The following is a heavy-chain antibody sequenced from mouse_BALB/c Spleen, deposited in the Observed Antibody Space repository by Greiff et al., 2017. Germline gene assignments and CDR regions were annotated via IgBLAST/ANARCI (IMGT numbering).Heavy chain of an antibody. CDR1: GYTFTSYW. CDR3: TRSGGNYVRYAMDY. CDR2: IYPGSGST. J-gene: IGHJ4*01. D-gene: IGHD2-1*01. Sequence: LQQPGSELVRPGASVKLSCKASGYTFTSYWMHWVKQRPGQGLEWIGNIYPGSGSTNYDEKFKSKATLTVDTSSSTAYMQLSSLTSEDSAVYYCTRSGGNYVRYAMDYWGQGTSVTVSS. V-gene: IGHV1S22*01.